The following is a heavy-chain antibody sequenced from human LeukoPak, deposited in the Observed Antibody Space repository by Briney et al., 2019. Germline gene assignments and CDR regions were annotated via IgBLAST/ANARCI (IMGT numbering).Heavy chain of an antibody. V-gene: IGHV5-51*01. CDR3: AGHSFDTVDAFDV. CDR2: IYPGDYDT. CDR1: GFDFNNYW. J-gene: IGHJ3*01. Sequence: GESLQISCEASGFDFNNYWVGCVRQMPGKGLEWMGIIYPGDYDTRYSPSFQGHVTISVDKSISTAYLQWRSLRASDTAMYFCAGHSFDTVDAFDVWGQGTIVTVSA. D-gene: IGHD2-2*02.